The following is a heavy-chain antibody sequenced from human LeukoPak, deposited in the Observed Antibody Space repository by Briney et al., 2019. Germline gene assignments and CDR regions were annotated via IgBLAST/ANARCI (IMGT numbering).Heavy chain of an antibody. V-gene: IGHV4-39*01. J-gene: IGHJ4*02. Sequence: PSETLSLTCTVSGGSISSSSYYWGWIRQPPGKGLEWIGTMYYSGSTYYSPSLKSRVTIFVDTSKNQSSLKLSSVTAADTAVYYCARRGLEYSSGWYADYWGQGTLVTVSS. D-gene: IGHD6-19*01. CDR3: ARRGLEYSSGWYADY. CDR2: MYYSGST. CDR1: GGSISSSSYY.